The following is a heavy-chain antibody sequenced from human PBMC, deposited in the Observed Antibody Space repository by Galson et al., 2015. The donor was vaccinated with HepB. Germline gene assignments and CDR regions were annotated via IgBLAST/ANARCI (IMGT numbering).Heavy chain of an antibody. CDR2: IYYSGST. CDR1: GGSISSYY. D-gene: IGHD3-10*01. J-gene: IGHJ5*02. V-gene: IGHV4-59*01. Sequence: ETLSLTCTVSGGSISSYYWSWIRQPPGKGLEWIGYIYYSGSTNYNPSLKSRVTISVDTSKNQFSLKLSSVTAADTAVYYCARAYGSGSYLASGFDPWGQGTLVTVSS. CDR3: ARAYGSGSYLASGFDP.